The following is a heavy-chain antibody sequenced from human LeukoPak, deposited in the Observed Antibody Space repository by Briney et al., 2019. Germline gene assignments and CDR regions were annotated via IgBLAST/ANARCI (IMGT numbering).Heavy chain of an antibody. CDR1: YY. CDR2: ISSSGSTI. Sequence: YYMSWIRQAPGXGLEWISYISSSGSTIYNADSVKGRFTISRDNAKNSLYLQMNSPRAEDTAVYYCARGYSNYYFDFWGQGTLVTVSS. V-gene: IGHV3-11*01. J-gene: IGHJ4*02. CDR3: ARGYSNYYFDF. D-gene: IGHD6-13*01.